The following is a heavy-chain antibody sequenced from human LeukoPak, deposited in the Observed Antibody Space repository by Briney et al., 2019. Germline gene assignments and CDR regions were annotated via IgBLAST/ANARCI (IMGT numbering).Heavy chain of an antibody. V-gene: IGHV4-59*08. D-gene: IGHD6-13*01. CDR1: GGPLTTYY. J-gene: IGHJ6*02. CDR3: ARHQKAATGPYYYYGMDV. Sequence: SETLSLTCTVSGGPLTTYYWSWIRQPPGKGLEWIGYIYYSGSTNYNPSLKSRVTISVDTSKNQFSLKLSSVTAADTAVYYCARHQKAATGPYYYYGMDVWGQGTTVTVSS. CDR2: IYYSGST.